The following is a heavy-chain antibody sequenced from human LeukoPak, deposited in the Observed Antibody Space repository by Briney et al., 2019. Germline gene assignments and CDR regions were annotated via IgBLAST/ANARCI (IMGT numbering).Heavy chain of an antibody. V-gene: IGHV1-18*01. CDR2: ISAYNGNT. J-gene: IGHJ4*02. CDR3: AREIGKKQLARGFDY. D-gene: IGHD6-6*01. Sequence: ASVKVSCKASGYTFTSYGISWVRQAPGQGLEWMGWISAYNGNTNYAQKLQGRVTMTTDTSTSTAYMELRSLRSDDTAVYYCAREIGKKQLARGFDYWGQGTLVTVSS. CDR1: GYTFTSYG.